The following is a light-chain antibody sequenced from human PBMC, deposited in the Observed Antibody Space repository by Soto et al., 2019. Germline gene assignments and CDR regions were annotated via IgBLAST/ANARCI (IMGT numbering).Light chain of an antibody. CDR2: EVS. CDR3: SSYAGSSNV. J-gene: IGLJ1*01. Sequence: QSVLPQPASVSGSPGQSITISCTGTSSDVGGYNYVSWYQQHPGKAPKLMIYEVSNRPSGVSNRFSGSKSGNTASLTISGLQAEDEADYYCSSYAGSSNVFGTGTKVTVL. CDR1: SSDVGGYNY. V-gene: IGLV2-14*01.